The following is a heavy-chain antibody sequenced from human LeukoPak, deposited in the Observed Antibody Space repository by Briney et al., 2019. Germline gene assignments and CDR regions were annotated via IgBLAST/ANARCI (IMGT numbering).Heavy chain of an antibody. CDR2: IYPGGSDI. V-gene: IGHV5-51*01. CDR3: ARLRLGFRWNPNDY. D-gene: IGHD1-1*01. CDR1: GYSFTSYW. Sequence: GGSLRLSCKGSGYSFTSYWIGWVRQMPGKGLEWMGIIYPGGSDIRYSPSFQGQVTISADKSISTAYLQWSSLKASDTAMYYCARLRLGFRWNPNDYWGQGTLVTVSS. J-gene: IGHJ4*02.